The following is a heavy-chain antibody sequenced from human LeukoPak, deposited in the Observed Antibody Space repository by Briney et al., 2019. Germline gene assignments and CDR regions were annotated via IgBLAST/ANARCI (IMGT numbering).Heavy chain of an antibody. Sequence: GGSLRLSCAASGFTFSSYSMNWVRQAPGKGLEWVSYVSSRSDYIYYADSVKGRFTISRDNAKNSPYLQMNSLRAEDTAVYYCAREAFGYCSSTSCLNWFDPWGQGTLVTVSS. CDR1: GFTFSSYS. CDR3: AREAFGYCSSTSCLNWFDP. J-gene: IGHJ5*02. CDR2: VSSRSDYI. V-gene: IGHV3-21*01. D-gene: IGHD2-2*01.